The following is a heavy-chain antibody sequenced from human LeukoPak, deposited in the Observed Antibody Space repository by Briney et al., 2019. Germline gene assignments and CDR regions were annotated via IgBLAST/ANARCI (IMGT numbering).Heavy chain of an antibody. Sequence: GGSLRLSCAASGFTFSSYAMSWVRQAPGKGLEWVSAISGSGGSTYYADSVKGRFTISRDNSKNTLYLQMNSLRAEDTAVYYCARQSTIFGVVIIRRGMDVWGQGTTVTVSS. J-gene: IGHJ6*02. V-gene: IGHV3-23*01. D-gene: IGHD3-3*01. CDR2: ISGSGGST. CDR3: ARQSTIFGVVIIRRGMDV. CDR1: GFTFSSYA.